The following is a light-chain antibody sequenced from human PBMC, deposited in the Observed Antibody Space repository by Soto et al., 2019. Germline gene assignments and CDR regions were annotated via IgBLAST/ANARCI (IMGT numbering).Light chain of an antibody. Sequence: EIVLTQSPGTLSLSPGERATLSCRASQSVSSSNLAWYQQIPGQAPRLLIYGASNRATGIPDRFSGSGSGPDFTLTISRLEPEDFAVYYCQQYGRSLWTFGQGTKVEIK. J-gene: IGKJ1*01. CDR3: QQYGRSLWT. CDR2: GAS. V-gene: IGKV3-20*01. CDR1: QSVSSSN.